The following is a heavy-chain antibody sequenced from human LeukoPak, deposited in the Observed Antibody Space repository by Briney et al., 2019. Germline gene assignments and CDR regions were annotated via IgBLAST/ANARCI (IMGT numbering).Heavy chain of an antibody. J-gene: IGHJ6*02. CDR1: GGSISSYY. V-gene: IGHV4-4*07. D-gene: IGHD6-6*01. CDR3: ARQHSSSSYYYGMDV. CDR2: IYTSGST. Sequence: PSETLSLTCTVSGGSISSYYWSWIRQPAGKGLEWIGRIYTSGSTNYNPSLKSRVTMSVDTSKNQFSLKLSSVTAADTAVYYCARQHSSSSYYYGMDVWGQGTTVTVSS.